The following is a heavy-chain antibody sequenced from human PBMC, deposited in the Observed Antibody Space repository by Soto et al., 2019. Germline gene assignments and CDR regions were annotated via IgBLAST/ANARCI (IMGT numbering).Heavy chain of an antibody. D-gene: IGHD2-15*01. CDR3: ARYCSGGSCYSGYYYYGMDV. J-gene: IGHJ6*02. Sequence: GGSLRLSCAASGFTFSSHSMNWVRQAPGKGLEWVSSISSSSSYIYYADSVKGRFTISRDNAKNSLYLQMNSLRAEDTAVYYCARYCSGGSCYSGYYYYGMDVWGQGTTVTVSS. CDR2: ISSSSSYI. CDR1: GFTFSSHS. V-gene: IGHV3-21*01.